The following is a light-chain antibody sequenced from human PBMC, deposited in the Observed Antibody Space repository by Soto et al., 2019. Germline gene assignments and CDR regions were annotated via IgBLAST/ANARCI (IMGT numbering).Light chain of an antibody. CDR2: GAS. CDR1: QGISNY. V-gene: IGKV1-17*03. Sequence: DIQMTQSPSAMSASVGDRVTITCRASQGISNYLAWFQQKPGKVPKRLIYGASNLQSGVPSRFSGSGSGTEFTLKISGLQPEDFETYYRLQHNSYPPAFGKGTKVDIK. CDR3: LQHNSYPPA. J-gene: IGKJ1*01.